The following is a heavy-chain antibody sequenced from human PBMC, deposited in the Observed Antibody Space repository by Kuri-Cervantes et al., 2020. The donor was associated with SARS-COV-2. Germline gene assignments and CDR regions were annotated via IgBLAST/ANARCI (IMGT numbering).Heavy chain of an antibody. Sequence: GGSLRLSCKASGYTFTGYYMHWVRQAPGQGLEWMGWINPNSGGTNYAQKFQGRVTMTRDTSISTAYMELSRLRSDDTAVYYCARVRITIFGVVTPNYWYFDLWGRGTLVTVSS. J-gene: IGHJ2*01. CDR1: GYTFTGYY. D-gene: IGHD3-3*01. CDR2: INPNSGGT. CDR3: ARVRITIFGVVTPNYWYFDL. V-gene: IGHV1-2*02.